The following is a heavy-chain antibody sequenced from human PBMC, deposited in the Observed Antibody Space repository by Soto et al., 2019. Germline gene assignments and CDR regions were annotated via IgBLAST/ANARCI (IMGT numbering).Heavy chain of an antibody. V-gene: IGHV1-2*02. Sequence: ASVKVSCKASGYTFTGYYMYWIRQAPGQVLEWMGWINPNSGGTKYTQKFQGRVTMTRDTSISTAYMELRRLRSDDTAVYYCAADRSSLGATMVGMEVWVQGTTVTVSS. CDR2: INPNSGGT. CDR3: AADRSSLGATMVGMEV. CDR1: GYTFTGYY. D-gene: IGHD5-12*01. J-gene: IGHJ6*01.